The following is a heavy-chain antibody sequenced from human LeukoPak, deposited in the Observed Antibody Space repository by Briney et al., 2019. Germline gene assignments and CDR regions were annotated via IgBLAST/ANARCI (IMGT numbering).Heavy chain of an antibody. Sequence: GGSLRLSCTASGFTFSNYGMHWVRQAPGKGLEWVAFIRFDGSNKFYADSVKGRFTISRDNAKNSLYLQMNSLRAEDTALYYCARSRGSSWYYFDYWGQGTLVTVSS. J-gene: IGHJ4*02. V-gene: IGHV3-30*02. D-gene: IGHD6-13*01. CDR2: IRFDGSNK. CDR1: GFTFSNYG. CDR3: ARSRGSSWYYFDY.